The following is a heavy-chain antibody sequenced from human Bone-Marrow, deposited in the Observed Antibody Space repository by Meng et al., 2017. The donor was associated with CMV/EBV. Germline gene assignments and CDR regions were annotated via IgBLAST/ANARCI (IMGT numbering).Heavy chain of an antibody. CDR1: GFSFNNYW. CDR3: ASMWEGGY. Sequence: GESLKISCTVSGFSFNNYWMSWVRQAPGKGLEWVADIEGDGNTKYYADSVKGRFTISRDNAKRSLYLQLNALRVEDTAMYYCASMWEGGYWGQGTLVTGSS. V-gene: IGHV3-7*01. D-gene: IGHD1-26*01. J-gene: IGHJ4*02. CDR2: IEGDGNTK.